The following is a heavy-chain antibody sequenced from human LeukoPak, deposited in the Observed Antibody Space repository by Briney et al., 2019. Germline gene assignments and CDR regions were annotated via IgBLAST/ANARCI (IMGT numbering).Heavy chain of an antibody. CDR2: ISSSSSYI. Sequence: GGSLRLSCAASGFTFSSYSMNWVRQAPGKGLEWVSSISSSSSYIYYADSVKGRFTISRDNAKNTLSLQMNSLRAEDTAVYYCARQGTSADFDYWGQGTLVTVSP. CDR3: ARQGTSADFDY. CDR1: GFTFSSYS. J-gene: IGHJ4*02. V-gene: IGHV3-21*01. D-gene: IGHD6-25*01.